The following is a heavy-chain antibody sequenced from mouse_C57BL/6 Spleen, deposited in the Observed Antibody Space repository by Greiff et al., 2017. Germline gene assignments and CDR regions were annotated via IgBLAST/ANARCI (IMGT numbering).Heavy chain of an antibody. V-gene: IGHV1-64*01. CDR3: ASITTVVAPFDY. CDR2: IHPNSGST. J-gene: IGHJ2*01. D-gene: IGHD1-1*01. CDR1: GYTFTSYW. Sequence: QVQLQQPGAELVKPGASVKLSCKASGYTFTSYWMHWVKQRPGQGLAWIGMIHPNSGSTNYNEKFKSKATLTVDKSSSTAYMQLSSLTSEDSAVYYCASITTVVAPFDYWVQGTTLTVSS.